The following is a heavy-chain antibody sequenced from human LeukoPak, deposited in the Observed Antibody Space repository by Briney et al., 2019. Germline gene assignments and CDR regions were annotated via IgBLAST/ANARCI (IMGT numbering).Heavy chain of an antibody. CDR2: MNPNSGNT. V-gene: IGHV1-8*01. J-gene: IGHJ5*02. CDR1: GYTFTSYD. D-gene: IGHD6-19*01. CDR3: ARASGWPNNWFDP. Sequence: GASVKVSCKASGYTFTSYDINWVRQATGQGLEWMGWMNPNSGNTGYAQKFQGRVTMTRNTSISTAYMELGSLRSEDTAVYYCARASGWPNNWFDPWGQGTLVTVSS.